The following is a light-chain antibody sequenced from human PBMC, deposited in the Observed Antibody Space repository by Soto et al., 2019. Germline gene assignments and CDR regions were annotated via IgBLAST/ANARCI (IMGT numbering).Light chain of an antibody. V-gene: IGLV1-40*01. CDR2: RND. CDR1: SSNIGADFD. Sequence: QSVLTQPPSVSGAPGQTVTISCTGSSSNIGADFDVHWYQHLPGTAPKLLISRNDNRPSGVPDRFSGSKSSTSASLAITGLQVEDEGDYYCQSRDSSLSSSWVFGGGTKVTVL. J-gene: IGLJ3*02. CDR3: QSRDSSLSSSWV.